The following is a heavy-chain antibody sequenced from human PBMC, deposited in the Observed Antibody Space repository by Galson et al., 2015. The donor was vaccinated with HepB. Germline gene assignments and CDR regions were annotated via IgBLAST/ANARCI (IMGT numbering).Heavy chain of an antibody. CDR2: FDPEDGET. CDR1: GYTFTGYY. J-gene: IGHJ6*02. CDR3: ATVRGPVNWNDASVVNGMDV. Sequence: SVKVSCKASGYTFTGYYMHWVRQAPGQGLEWMGGFDPEDGETIYAQKFQGRVTMTEDTSTDTAYMELSSLRSEDTAVYYCATVRGPVNWNDASVVNGMDVWGQGTTVTVSS. V-gene: IGHV1-24*01. D-gene: IGHD1-20*01.